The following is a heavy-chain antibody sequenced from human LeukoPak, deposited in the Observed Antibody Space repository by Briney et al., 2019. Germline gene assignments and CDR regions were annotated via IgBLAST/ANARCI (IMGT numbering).Heavy chain of an antibody. V-gene: IGHV1-69*04. Sequence: SVKVSCKASGGTFSSYAISWVRQAPGQGLEWMGRIIPILGIANYAQKFQGRVTITADKSTSTAYMELSSLRAEDTAVYCVKEVVATIPPLWGQGTLVTVSS. CDR2: IIPILGIA. J-gene: IGHJ4*02. CDR1: GGTFSSYA. D-gene: IGHD5-12*01. CDR3: KEVVATIPPL.